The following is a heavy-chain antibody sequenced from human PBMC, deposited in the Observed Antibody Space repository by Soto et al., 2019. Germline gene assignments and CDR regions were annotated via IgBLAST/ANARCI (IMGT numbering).Heavy chain of an antibody. V-gene: IGHV1-3*01. Sequence: ASVKVSCKASGYTFTSYGIHWVRQAPGQRLEWMGWINAANGDTKYSPKFQGRVTITRDTSASTAYMELSSLRSEEKAVYYCVRRHVSATGIDWFDPWGQGTLVTVPQ. CDR3: VRRHVSATGIDWFDP. D-gene: IGHD6-13*01. J-gene: IGHJ5*02. CDR1: GYTFTSYG. CDR2: INAANGDT.